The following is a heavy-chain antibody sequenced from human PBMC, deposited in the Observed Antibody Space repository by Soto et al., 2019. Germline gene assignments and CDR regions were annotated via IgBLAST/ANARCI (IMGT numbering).Heavy chain of an antibody. V-gene: IGHV2-5*02. CDR3: VHSRCGGDCLQSYSSHYYYGMDI. CDR1: GFSLSTGGMG. J-gene: IGHJ6*02. CDR2: IYWDGDR. Sequence: SGPTLVNPTQTLTLTCTFSGFSLSTGGMGVGWIRQPPGKALEWLALIYWDGDRRYSPSLMNRLTIAKDTSKNQVVLTMTNMDPVDTATYYCVHSRCGGDCLQSYSSHYYYGMDIWGQGT. D-gene: IGHD2-21*02.